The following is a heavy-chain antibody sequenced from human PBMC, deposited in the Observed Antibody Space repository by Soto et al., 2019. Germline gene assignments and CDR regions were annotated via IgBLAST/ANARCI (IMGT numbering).Heavy chain of an antibody. J-gene: IGHJ4*02. Sequence: GASVKVSCKVSGYTLTELSMHWVRQAPGKGLEWMGGFDPEDGETIYAQKFQGRVTMTEDTSTDTAYMELSSLRSEDTAVYYCATAQGDYARVPFDYWGQGTLVTVSS. V-gene: IGHV1-24*01. CDR3: ATAQGDYARVPFDY. CDR1: GYTLTELS. CDR2: FDPEDGET. D-gene: IGHD4-17*01.